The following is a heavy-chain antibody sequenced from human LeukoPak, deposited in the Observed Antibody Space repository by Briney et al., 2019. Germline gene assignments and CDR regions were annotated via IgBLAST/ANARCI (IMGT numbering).Heavy chain of an antibody. CDR3: ATEADTAMALPKN. D-gene: IGHD5-18*01. CDR2: IKSKTDGGTA. V-gene: IGHV3-15*01. Sequence: GGSLRLSCAASGFTFNNAWMSWVRLAPGKGLEWVGRIKSKTDGGTADYAAPVKGRSTISRDDSKNMVFLQMNSLKIADTALYFCATEADTAMALPKNWGQGTLVTVSS. J-gene: IGHJ4*02. CDR1: GFTFNNAW.